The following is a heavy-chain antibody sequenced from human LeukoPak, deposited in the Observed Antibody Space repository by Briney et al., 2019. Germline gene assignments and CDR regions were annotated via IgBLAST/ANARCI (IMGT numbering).Heavy chain of an antibody. V-gene: IGHV1-2*02. CDR3: AKTYYDFWSGYYMPMDV. Sequence: ASVKVSCKASGYTFTGYYMHWGRQAPGQGLEGMGWINPNSGGTNYAQKFQGRVTMTRDTSISTAYMELSRLRSDDTAVYYCAKTYYDFWSGYYMPMDVWGKGTTVTVSS. CDR1: GYTFTGYY. D-gene: IGHD3-3*01. CDR2: INPNSGGT. J-gene: IGHJ6*03.